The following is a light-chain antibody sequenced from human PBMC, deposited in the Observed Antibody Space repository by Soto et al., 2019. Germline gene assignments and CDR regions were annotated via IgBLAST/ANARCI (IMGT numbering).Light chain of an antibody. V-gene: IGKV4-1*01. CDR3: QQYYSTPT. CDR1: QSVLYSSNNKNY. CDR2: WAS. Sequence: DIAMTQSPDSLAVSLGERATINCKSSQSVLYSSNNKNYLAWYQQKPGQPPKLLIYWASTRESGVPDRFSGSGPGTDFTLTISSLQAEDVAVYYCQQYYSTPTFGQGTKLEIK. J-gene: IGKJ2*01.